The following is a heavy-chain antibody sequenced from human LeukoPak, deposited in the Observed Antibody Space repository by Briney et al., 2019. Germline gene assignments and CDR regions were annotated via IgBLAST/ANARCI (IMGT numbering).Heavy chain of an antibody. V-gene: IGHV4-39*01. CDR1: GDSISSSKYY. D-gene: IGHD1-26*01. Sequence: SETLSLTCTVSGDSISSSKYYWGWIRQSPGKGLEWIGSIYKSGSTFYNPSLKSRVTISVDTSKNQFSLKLNSVTAADTAVYYCVRRTSGSYSDYWGQGTLVTVSS. CDR3: VRRTSGSYSDY. J-gene: IGHJ4*02. CDR2: IYKSGST.